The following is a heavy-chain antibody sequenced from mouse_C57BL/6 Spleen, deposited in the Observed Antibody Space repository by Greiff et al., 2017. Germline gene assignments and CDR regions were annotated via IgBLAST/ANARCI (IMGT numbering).Heavy chain of an antibody. V-gene: IGHV2-4*01. CDR3: AKNEYYYGSSYPYWYFDV. Sequence: VQLQESGPGLVQPSQSLSITCTVSGFSLTRYGVHWVRQPPGKGLEWLGVIWSGGSTDYNAAFISRLSISKDNSKSQVFFKMNSLQADDTAIYYCAKNEYYYGSSYPYWYFDVWGTGTTVTVSS. J-gene: IGHJ1*03. CDR1: GFSLTRYG. CDR2: IWSGGST. D-gene: IGHD1-1*01.